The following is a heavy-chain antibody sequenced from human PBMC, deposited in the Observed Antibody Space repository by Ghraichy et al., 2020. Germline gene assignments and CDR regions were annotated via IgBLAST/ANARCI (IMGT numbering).Heavy chain of an antibody. CDR1: GFTFDDYT. Sequence: GGSLRLSCAASGFTFDDYTMHWVRQAPGKGLEWVSLITWNGGSTYYGDSVKGRFTASRYNSKNSLFLQMNSLRTEDTALYYCASEYYYGSSGSFHYWGQGTLVTVSS. CDR3: ASEYYYGSSGSFHY. J-gene: IGHJ4*02. CDR2: ITWNGGST. V-gene: IGHV3-43*01. D-gene: IGHD3-22*01.